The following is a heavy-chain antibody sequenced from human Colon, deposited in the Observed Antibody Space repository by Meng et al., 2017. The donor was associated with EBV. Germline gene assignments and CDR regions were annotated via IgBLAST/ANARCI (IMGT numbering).Heavy chain of an antibody. J-gene: IGHJ5*02. CDR1: GGSFRDYY. D-gene: IGHD3-10*01. Sequence: QVQRSPVGRGLFKPSETLSRSCAVYGGSFRDYYWTWIRQPPGKGLEWIGEIDHRGNTKYNPSLKSRVTISLDTSKKQFSLKVSSVTAADSAVYYCARRGPSGNFSPWSQGALVTVSS. V-gene: IGHV4-34*01. CDR2: IDHRGNT. CDR3: ARRGPSGNFSP.